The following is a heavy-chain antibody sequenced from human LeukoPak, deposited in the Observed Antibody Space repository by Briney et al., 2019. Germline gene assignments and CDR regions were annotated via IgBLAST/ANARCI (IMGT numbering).Heavy chain of an antibody. V-gene: IGHV3-11*04. J-gene: IGHJ3*02. CDR3: ARVLGYGEYVGDAFDI. CDR2: ISSSGSTI. D-gene: IGHD4-17*01. Sequence: KPGGSLRLSCAASGFTFSDYYMSWIRQAPGKGLEWVSYISSSGSTIYYADSVKGRFTISRDNAKNSLYLQMSSLRAEDTAVYYCARVLGYGEYVGDAFDIWGQGTMVTVSS. CDR1: GFTFSDYY.